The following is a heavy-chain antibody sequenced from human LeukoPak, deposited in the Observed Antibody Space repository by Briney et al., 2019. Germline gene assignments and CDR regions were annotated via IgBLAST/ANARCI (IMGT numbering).Heavy chain of an antibody. J-gene: IGHJ4*02. Sequence: GGSLRLSCAASGFTFSSYGMHWVRQAPGKGLEWVSAISGSGGSTYYADSVKGRFTISRDNSKNTLYLQMNSLRAEDTAVYYCAKTANYGSGSYYYWGQGTLVTVSS. CDR2: ISGSGGST. V-gene: IGHV3-23*01. CDR3: AKTANYGSGSYYY. CDR1: GFTFSSYG. D-gene: IGHD3-10*01.